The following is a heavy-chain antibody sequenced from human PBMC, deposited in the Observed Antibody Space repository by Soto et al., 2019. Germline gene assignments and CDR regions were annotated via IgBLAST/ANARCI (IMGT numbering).Heavy chain of an antibody. Sequence: ASVKVSCKASGYTFTGYYMHWARQAPGQGLEWMGWINPNSGGTNYAQKFQGWVTMTRDTSISTAYMELSRLRSDDTAVYYCARGETGIAAAGWFDPWGQGTLVTVSS. CDR2: INPNSGGT. CDR3: ARGETGIAAAGWFDP. J-gene: IGHJ5*02. V-gene: IGHV1-2*04. D-gene: IGHD6-13*01. CDR1: GYTFTGYY.